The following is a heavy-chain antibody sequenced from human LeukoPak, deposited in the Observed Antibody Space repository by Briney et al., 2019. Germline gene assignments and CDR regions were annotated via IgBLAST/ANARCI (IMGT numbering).Heavy chain of an antibody. V-gene: IGHV3-23*01. CDR1: GFTFSDYY. CDR2: ISGSGGST. CDR3: AKNLNYYFDY. Sequence: GRSLRLSCAASGFTFSDYYMSWIRQAPGKGLEWVSAISGSGGSTYYADSVKGRFTISRDNSKNTLYLQMNSLRAEDTAVYYCAKNLNYYFDYWGQGTLVTVSS. J-gene: IGHJ4*02. D-gene: IGHD1-20*01.